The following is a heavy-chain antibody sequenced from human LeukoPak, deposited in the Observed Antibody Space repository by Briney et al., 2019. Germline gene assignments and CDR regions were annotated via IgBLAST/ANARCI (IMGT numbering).Heavy chain of an antibody. Sequence: GGSLRLSCAASRFTVICTQISWVRQAPGKRLEWVSAMYTGGTTYYADSVKGRFTISRDNSKNTLYLHMNSLRAEDTAVYYCAQDEVTFGGGLPSWGQGTVVTVSS. D-gene: IGHD3-16*01. CDR1: RFTVICTQ. J-gene: IGHJ5*02. CDR3: AQDEVTFGGGLPS. CDR2: MYTGGTT. V-gene: IGHV3-53*01.